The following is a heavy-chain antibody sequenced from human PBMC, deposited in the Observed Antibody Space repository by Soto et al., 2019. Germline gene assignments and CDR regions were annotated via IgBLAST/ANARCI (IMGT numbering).Heavy chain of an antibody. V-gene: IGHV3-66*01. Sequence: GGSLRLSCAASGFTVSSNYMSWVRQAPGKGLEWVSVIYSGGSTYYADSVKGRFTISRDNSKNTLYLQMNSLRAEDTAVYYCARGPICGGDCPRDAFDIWGQGTMVTVSS. CDR1: GFTVSSNY. CDR2: IYSGGST. J-gene: IGHJ3*02. CDR3: ARGPICGGDCPRDAFDI. D-gene: IGHD2-21*02.